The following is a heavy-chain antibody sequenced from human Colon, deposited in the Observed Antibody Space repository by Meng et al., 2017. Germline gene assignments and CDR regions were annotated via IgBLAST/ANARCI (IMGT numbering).Heavy chain of an antibody. D-gene: IGHD3-3*01. CDR2: IHSSAGT. CDR1: GFRVSSSF. CDR3: ANRFV. V-gene: IGHV3-66*02. Sequence: EVQVVGSGVGLVQPGGSLGLSSSVSGFRVSSSFMIWGRQAPGKGLEWVSMIHSSAGTFFADSVKGRFTVSTDNSKNTLYLQMNSLRIEDTAVYHCANRFVWGLGTLVTVSS. J-gene: IGHJ4*02.